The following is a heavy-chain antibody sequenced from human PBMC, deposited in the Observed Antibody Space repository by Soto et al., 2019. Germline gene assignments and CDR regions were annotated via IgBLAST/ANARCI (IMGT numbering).Heavy chain of an antibody. J-gene: IGHJ6*03. CDR1: GGSFSGYY. Sequence: QVQLQQWGAGLLKPSETLSLTCAVYGGSFSGYYWSWIRQPPGKGLEWIGEINHSGSTNYNPSLKSRVTISVDTSKNQFSLKLSSVTAADTAVYYCARGLSTWGFYYMDVWGKGTTVTVSS. D-gene: IGHD7-27*01. CDR2: INHSGST. V-gene: IGHV4-34*01. CDR3: ARGLSTWGFYYMDV.